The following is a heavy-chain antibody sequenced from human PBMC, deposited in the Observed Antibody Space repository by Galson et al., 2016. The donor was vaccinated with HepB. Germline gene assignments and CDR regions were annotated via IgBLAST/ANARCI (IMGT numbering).Heavy chain of an antibody. Sequence: SLRLSCAASGFTFSNHDMHWVRQDTGKGLEWVSGINTAGDTYYPGSVKGRFTISRENAKNSLYLQMNSLRAGDTAVYYCTRWATRGGFDPWGQGTLVTVSS. J-gene: IGHJ5*02. CDR3: TRWATRGGFDP. CDR1: GFTFSNHD. CDR2: INTAGDT. D-gene: IGHD2-15*01. V-gene: IGHV3-13*01.